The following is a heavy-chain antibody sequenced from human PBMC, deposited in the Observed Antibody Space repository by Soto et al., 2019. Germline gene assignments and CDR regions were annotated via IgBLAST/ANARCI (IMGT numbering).Heavy chain of an antibody. Sequence: VQLVESGGGVVQPGRSLRLSCEASGFMFLSYGFHWVRQAPGKGLEWVAVISVNGGNKDYVDSVKGRFTISRDDSKNKLYRQGDNRGAEATAVFYCGKERGGGGYSSIDSWGQGTLVSVSS. J-gene: IGHJ5*01. CDR2: ISVNGGNK. V-gene: IGHV3-30*18. CDR3: GKERGGGGYSSIDS. CDR1: GFMFLSYG. D-gene: IGHD4-4*01.